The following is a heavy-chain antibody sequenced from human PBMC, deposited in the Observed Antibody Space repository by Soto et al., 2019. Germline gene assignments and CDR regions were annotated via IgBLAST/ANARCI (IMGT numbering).Heavy chain of an antibody. J-gene: IGHJ4*02. Sequence: PGGSLRLSCAASGFTFSSHDMHWVRQATGKGLEWVSAIGTAGDTYYPDSVKGRFTISRENAKNSLYLQMNSLRAGDTAVYYCARKGIAVALDYWGQGTLVTVSS. CDR2: IGTAGDT. CDR3: ARKGIAVALDY. CDR1: GFTFSSHD. V-gene: IGHV3-13*01. D-gene: IGHD6-19*01.